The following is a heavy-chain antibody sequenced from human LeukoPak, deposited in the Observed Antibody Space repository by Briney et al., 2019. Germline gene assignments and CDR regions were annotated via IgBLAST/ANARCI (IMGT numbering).Heavy chain of an antibody. D-gene: IGHD3-22*01. CDR1: GFTFSSYW. CDR3: AKANYYDSSGYY. CDR2: INFDGSTT. J-gene: IGHJ4*02. Sequence: GGSLRLSCAASGFTFSSYWMHWVRQAPGKGLVWVSRINFDGSTTSYADSVKGRFTISRDNAKNTLYLQMNSLRAEDTAVYYCAKANYYDSSGYYWGQGTLVTVSS. V-gene: IGHV3-74*01.